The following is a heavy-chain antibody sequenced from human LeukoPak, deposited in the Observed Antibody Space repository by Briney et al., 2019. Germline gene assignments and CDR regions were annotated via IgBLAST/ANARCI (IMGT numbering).Heavy chain of an antibody. J-gene: IGHJ4*02. CDR2: ISGSGGST. CDR1: GFTFSSYA. D-gene: IGHD3-10*01. Sequence: GGSLRLSCAASGFTFSSYAMSWVRQAPGKGLEWVSAISGSGGSTYYADSVKGRFTISRDNSKNTLYLQMNSLRAEDTAVYYCAPPKYYGCSFDYWGQGTLVTVSS. V-gene: IGHV3-23*01. CDR3: APPKYYGCSFDY.